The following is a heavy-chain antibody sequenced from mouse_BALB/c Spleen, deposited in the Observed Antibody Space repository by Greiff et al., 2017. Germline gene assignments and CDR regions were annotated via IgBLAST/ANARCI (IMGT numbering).Heavy chain of an antibody. CDR2: INPYNGAT. D-gene: IGHD2-13*01. Sequence: EVQLQESGPELVKPGASVKISCKASGYSFTGYYMHWVKQSHVKSLEWIGRINPYNGATSYNQNFKDKASLTVDKSSSTAYMELHSLTSEDSAVYYCAGDYVHAMDYWGQGTSVTVSS. V-gene: IGHV1-31*01. CDR1: GYSFTGYY. J-gene: IGHJ4*01. CDR3: AGDYVHAMDY.